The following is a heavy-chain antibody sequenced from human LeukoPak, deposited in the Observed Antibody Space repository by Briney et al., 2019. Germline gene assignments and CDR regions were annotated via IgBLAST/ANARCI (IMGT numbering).Heavy chain of an antibody. CDR2: ISSSGHAI. CDR3: ARDGPGSSWYYFDY. J-gene: IGHJ4*02. CDR1: GFTFSDYY. D-gene: IGHD6-13*01. V-gene: IGHV3-11*04. Sequence: TGGSLRLSCAASGFTFSDYYMNWIRQAPGKGLEWVSYISSSGHAIYYADSVKGRFTISRDNAKNSLFLQMNSLRAEDTAVYYCARDGPGSSWYYFDYWGQGTLVTVSS.